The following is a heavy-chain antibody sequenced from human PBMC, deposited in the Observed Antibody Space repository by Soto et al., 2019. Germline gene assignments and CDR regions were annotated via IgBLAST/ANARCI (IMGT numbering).Heavy chain of an antibody. J-gene: IGHJ4*02. D-gene: IGHD2-8*01. CDR3: VKAVYLLDFDY. V-gene: IGHV3-23*01. CDR2: ISGTGTTT. CDR1: GFTFSSYA. Sequence: EVQLLESGGGLIQPGGSLRLSCAASGFTFSSYAMTWVRQAPGKGLEWVSTISGTGTTTYYADSVKGRFTISRDNSKNTLYLQMNSLRTEDTAVYYFVKAVYLLDFDYWGQGTLVTVSS.